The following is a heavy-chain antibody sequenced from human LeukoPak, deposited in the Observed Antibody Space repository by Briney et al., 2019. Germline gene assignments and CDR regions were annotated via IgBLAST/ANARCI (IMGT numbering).Heavy chain of an antibody. Sequence: HPGGSLRLSCAASGFTFSNYAMSWVRQSPGKGLEWVSTISGSGGSTYFADSVMGRFTISRDNSKNTLYLQMNSLRADDTAVYYCARPPWAAAGPGGYWGQGTLVTVSS. CDR2: ISGSGGST. CDR1: GFTFSNYA. J-gene: IGHJ4*02. D-gene: IGHD6-13*01. CDR3: ARPPWAAAGPGGY. V-gene: IGHV3-23*01.